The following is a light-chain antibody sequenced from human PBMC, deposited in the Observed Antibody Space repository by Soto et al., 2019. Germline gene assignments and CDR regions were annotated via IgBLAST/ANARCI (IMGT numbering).Light chain of an antibody. V-gene: IGKV3-11*01. CDR2: DAS. Sequence: IVVTQSPSTLSAKTGERVTLTCRASQSIRHFLAWYQLKPGKVPRLLIYDASNWGSGVPARFSGSGSGTDFTLTISGLEPDDFAAYYCPQRCNYPPSFGRGTKVDIK. CDR1: QSIRHF. J-gene: IGKJ3*01. CDR3: PQRCNYPPS.